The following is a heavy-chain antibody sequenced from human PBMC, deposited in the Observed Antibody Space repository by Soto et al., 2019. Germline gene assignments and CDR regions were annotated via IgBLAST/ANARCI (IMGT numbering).Heavy chain of an antibody. D-gene: IGHD3-3*01. CDR3: AHRVLRTVFGLVTTTAIYFDF. CDR1: GFSLTTSGVG. J-gene: IGHJ4*02. V-gene: IGHV2-5*02. CDR2: IYWDDDK. Sequence: QITLNESGPTVVRPTETLTLTCRFSGFSLTTSGVGVGWIPQSPGKAPEWLALIYWDDDKRYSASLKSRLTITKDTSKNQVVLTVSDLDPTDTVTYYCAHRVLRTVFGLVTTTAIYFDFWGQGTPVAVSS.